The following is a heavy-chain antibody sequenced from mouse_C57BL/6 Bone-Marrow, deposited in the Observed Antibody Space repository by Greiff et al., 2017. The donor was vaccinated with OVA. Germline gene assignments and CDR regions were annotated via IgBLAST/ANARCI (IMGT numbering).Heavy chain of an antibody. J-gene: IGHJ4*01. V-gene: IGHV1-15*01. D-gene: IGHD2-5*01. CDR1: GYTFTDYE. CDR2: IDPETGGT. Sequence: QVQLQQSGAELVRPGASVTLSCKASGYTFTDYEMHWVKQTPVHGLEWIGAIDPETGGTAYNQKFKGKAILTADKSSSTAYMELRSLTSEDSAVYDCTRGYSNYYAMDYWGRGTSVTVSS. CDR3: TRGYSNYYAMDY.